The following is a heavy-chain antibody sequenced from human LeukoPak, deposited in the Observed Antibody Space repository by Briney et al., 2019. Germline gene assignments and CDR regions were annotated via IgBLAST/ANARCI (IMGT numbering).Heavy chain of an antibody. V-gene: IGHV3-74*01. J-gene: IGHJ4*02. Sequence: GESLRLSCAASGFTFSTYWMHWVRQAPGKGLLWVARINTDGSSTLYADSVKGRFTISRDNAKSTLYLQMDSLRPEDTAVYYCARVDPAGDGYNCFDSWGQGTLVTVSS. D-gene: IGHD5-24*01. CDR3: ARVDPAGDGYNCFDS. CDR1: GFTFSTYW. CDR2: INTDGSST.